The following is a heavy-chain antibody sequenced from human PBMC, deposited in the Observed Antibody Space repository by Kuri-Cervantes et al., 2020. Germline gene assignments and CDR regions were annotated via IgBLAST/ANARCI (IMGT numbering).Heavy chain of an antibody. CDR3: ARDLDSSGWKAFDI. J-gene: IGHJ3*02. CDR1: GGSFSGYY. D-gene: IGHD6-19*01. Sequence: GSLRLSCAVYGGSFSGYYWSWIRQPPGKGLEWIGYIYYSGSTYYNPSLKSRVTISVDTSKNQFSLKLSSVTAADTAVYYCARDLDSSGWKAFDIWGQGTMVTVSS. V-gene: IGHV4-59*01. CDR2: IYYSGST.